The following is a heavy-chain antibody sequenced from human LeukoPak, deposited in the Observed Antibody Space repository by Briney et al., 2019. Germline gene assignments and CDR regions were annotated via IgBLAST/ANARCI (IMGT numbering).Heavy chain of an antibody. CDR3: ARADGHWFDP. D-gene: IGHD5-24*01. V-gene: IGHV3-21*01. CDR1: GFTFSSSA. CDR2: ISSSSSYI. J-gene: IGHJ5*02. Sequence: GGSLRLSCAASGFTFSSSAMSWVRQVPGKGLEWVSSISSSSSYIYYADSVKGRFTISRDNAKNSLYLQMNSLRAEDTAVYYCARADGHWFDPWGQGTLVTVSS.